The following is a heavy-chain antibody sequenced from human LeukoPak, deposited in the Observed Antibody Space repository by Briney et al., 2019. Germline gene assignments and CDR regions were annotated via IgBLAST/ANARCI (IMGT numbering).Heavy chain of an antibody. CDR2: IYHSGST. Sequence: SETLSLTCTVSGGSISNHYWSWIRQTPGKGLEWIGYIYHSGSTNYNPSLKSRVTISLDTSKNQFSLRLSSVTAADTAVYFCARQWGGFDSWGQGTLVTVSS. CDR1: GGSISNHY. D-gene: IGHD3-16*01. CDR3: ARQWGGFDS. J-gene: IGHJ4*02. V-gene: IGHV4-59*11.